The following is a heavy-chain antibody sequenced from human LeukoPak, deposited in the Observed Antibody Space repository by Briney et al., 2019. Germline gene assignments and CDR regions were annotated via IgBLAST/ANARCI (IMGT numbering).Heavy chain of an antibody. D-gene: IGHD3-10*01. J-gene: IGHJ4*02. Sequence: TGGSLRLSCAASGFTFTSYAINWVRQAPGKGLEWVSVIYGGGSTYYSDSVKGRFTISRDTSKNTVSLQMNSLRAEDTAVYYCASWPGAWYGEDSWGQGTLVTVSS. CDR2: IYGGGST. CDR1: GFTFTSYA. V-gene: IGHV3-53*01. CDR3: ASWPGAWYGEDS.